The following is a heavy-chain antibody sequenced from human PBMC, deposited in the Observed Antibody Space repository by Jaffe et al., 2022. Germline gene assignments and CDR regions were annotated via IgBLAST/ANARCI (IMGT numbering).Heavy chain of an antibody. Sequence: QVTLRESGPALVKPTQTLTLTCTFSGFSLSTSGMCVSWIRQPPGKALEWLALIDWDDDKYYSTSLKTRLTISKDTSKNQVVLTMTNMDPVDTATYYCARLIHSGYDYYYYYYMDVWGKGTTVTVSS. J-gene: IGHJ6*03. CDR1: GFSLSTSGMC. CDR2: IDWDDDK. D-gene: IGHD5-12*01. CDR3: ARLIHSGYDYYYYYYMDV. V-gene: IGHV2-70*01.